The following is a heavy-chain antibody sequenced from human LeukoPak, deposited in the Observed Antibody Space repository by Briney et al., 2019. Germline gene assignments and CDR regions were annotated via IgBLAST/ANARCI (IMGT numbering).Heavy chain of an antibody. Sequence: PGESLKISCKGSGYTFTKYWIGWVRQMPGKGLERMGIIYPGDSDTRYSPSFQGQVTISADKSISTAYLQWSSLKASDTAMYYCARQGYSSSSIWFDPWGQGTLVTVSS. V-gene: IGHV5-51*01. CDR3: ARQGYSSSSIWFDP. CDR2: IYPGDSDT. CDR1: GYTFTKYW. D-gene: IGHD6-6*01. J-gene: IGHJ5*02.